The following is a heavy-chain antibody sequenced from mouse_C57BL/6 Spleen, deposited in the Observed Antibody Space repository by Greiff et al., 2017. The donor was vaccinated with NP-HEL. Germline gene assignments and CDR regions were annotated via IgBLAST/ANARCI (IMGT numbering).Heavy chain of an antibody. Sequence: EVMLVESGGDLVKPGGSLKLSCAASGFTFSSYGISWVRQTPDKRLEWVATISSGGSYTYYPDSVKGRFTISRDNAKNTLYLQMSSLKSEDTAMYYCARRYYGSSYDYYAMDYWGQGTSVTVSS. V-gene: IGHV5-6*02. J-gene: IGHJ4*01. CDR2: ISSGGSYT. D-gene: IGHD1-1*01. CDR3: ARRYYGSSYDYYAMDY. CDR1: GFTFSSYG.